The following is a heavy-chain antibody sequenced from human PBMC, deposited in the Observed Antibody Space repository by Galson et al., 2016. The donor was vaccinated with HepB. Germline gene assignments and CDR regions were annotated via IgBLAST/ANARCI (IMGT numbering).Heavy chain of an antibody. CDR1: GFSFNNYA. Sequence: SLRLSCAVSGFSFNNYAFHWVHQAPGKGLEWVAVISNDGNNKYYADSVKGRFTISRDDSKNTLYLQMNSLRAEDTAVYYCARETVDTVMYYYDGMDVWGQGTTVTVSS. CDR2: ISNDGNNK. J-gene: IGHJ6*02. V-gene: IGHV3-30*04. CDR3: ARETVDTVMYYYDGMDV. D-gene: IGHD5-18*01.